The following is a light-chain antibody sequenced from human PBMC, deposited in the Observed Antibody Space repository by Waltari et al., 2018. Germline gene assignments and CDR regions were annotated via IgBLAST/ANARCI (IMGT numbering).Light chain of an antibody. CDR1: SRDIGLSDL. V-gene: IGLV2-23*01. CDR2: ETT. J-gene: IGLJ3*02. CDR3: CSFAGRSWL. Sequence: QSALTQPASVSASLGQSLPISCTGTSRDIGLSDLISWYQQHPGKAPKLIIHETTKRPSGVPNRVSGSKSGNTASLTISGLQAEDEADYYCCSFAGRSWLFGGGTKLTVL.